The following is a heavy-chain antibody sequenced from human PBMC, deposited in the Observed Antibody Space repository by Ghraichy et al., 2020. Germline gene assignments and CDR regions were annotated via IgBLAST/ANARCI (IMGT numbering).Heavy chain of an antibody. V-gene: IGHV3-7*03. Sequence: GGSLRLSCAASGISFSDYWMSWVRQAPGKGLEWVANIKKDGSHKNYVDSVKGRFTISRDNAKNSLFLQMNSLRAEDTAVYYCVRDHFYCSSNGCFGNWFDPWGQGTLVTVSS. CDR3: VRDHFYCSSNGCFGNWFDP. CDR2: IKKDGSHK. D-gene: IGHD2-2*01. J-gene: IGHJ5*02. CDR1: GISFSDYW.